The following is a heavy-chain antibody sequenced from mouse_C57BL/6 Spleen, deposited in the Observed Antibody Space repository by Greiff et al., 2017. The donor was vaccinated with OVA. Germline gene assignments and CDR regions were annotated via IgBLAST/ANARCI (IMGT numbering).Heavy chain of an antibody. V-gene: IGHV1-54*01. CDR3: ARGAILNYFDY. Sequence: QVQLQQSGAELVRPGTSVKVSCKASGYAFTNYLIEWVKQRPGQGLEWIGVINPGSGGTNYNEKFKGKATLTADKSSSTAYMQLSSLTSEDDAVYFCARGAILNYFDYWGQGTTLTVSS. CDR2: INPGSGGT. J-gene: IGHJ2*01. CDR1: GYAFTNYL.